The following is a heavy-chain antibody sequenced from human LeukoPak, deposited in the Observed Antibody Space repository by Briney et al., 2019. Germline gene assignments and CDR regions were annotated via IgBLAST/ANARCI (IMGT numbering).Heavy chain of an antibody. Sequence: SQTLSLTCAISGDSVSSNSAAWNWIRQSPSRGLEWLGRTYYRSKWYNDYAVSVKSRINSNSDTFKNQFSLQLNSVTPEDTAVYYCARVGSGSDRYFDQWGQGTLVTVSS. CDR3: ARVGSGSDRYFDQ. V-gene: IGHV6-1*01. J-gene: IGHJ4*02. D-gene: IGHD1-26*01. CDR1: GDSVSSNSAA. CDR2: TYYRSKWYN.